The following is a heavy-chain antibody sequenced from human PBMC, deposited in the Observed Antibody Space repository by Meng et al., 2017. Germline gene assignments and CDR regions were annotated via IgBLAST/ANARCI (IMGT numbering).Heavy chain of an antibody. CDR2: INHSGST. D-gene: IGHD6-19*01. Sequence: QLQPWVAGLLKPSETLSLTCAVYGGSFSGYYWSWIRQPPGKGLEWIGEINHSGSTNYNPSLKSRVTISVDTSKNQFSLKLSSVTAADTAVYYCASWIYSCGWQWGQGTLVTVSS. V-gene: IGHV4-34*01. CDR1: GGSFSGYY. J-gene: IGHJ4*02. CDR3: ASWIYSCGWQ.